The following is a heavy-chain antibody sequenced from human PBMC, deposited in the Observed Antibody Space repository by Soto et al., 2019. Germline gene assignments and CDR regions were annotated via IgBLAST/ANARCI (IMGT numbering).Heavy chain of an antibody. Sequence: QLQLQESGPGLVKPSETLSLTCTVSGGSIDRSNYYWDWIRQPPGKGLEWIGTTYYNGNAYYNPSLKSRVTMSVDTSKTQLSLKLISVTAADSAVDYCARHFVAVVIKGWGYWGQGTLVTVSS. CDR2: TYYNGNA. V-gene: IGHV4-39*01. CDR3: ARHFVAVVIKGWGY. CDR1: GGSIDRSNYY. J-gene: IGHJ4*02. D-gene: IGHD3-22*01.